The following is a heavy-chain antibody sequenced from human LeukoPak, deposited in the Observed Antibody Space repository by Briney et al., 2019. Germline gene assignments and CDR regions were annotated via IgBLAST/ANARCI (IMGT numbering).Heavy chain of an antibody. V-gene: IGHV4-59*01. CDR3: ARGVGQAAFDI. Sequence: PSETLSLTCTASGGSISSYYWSWVRQPPGKGLEWIGYIYYSGSTNYNPSLKRRVTISVDTSKSQFSLKLSSVTAADSAVYYWARGVGQAAFDIWGEGTMVTVSS. CDR2: IYYSGST. CDR1: GGSISSYY. J-gene: IGHJ3*02. D-gene: IGHD1-26*01.